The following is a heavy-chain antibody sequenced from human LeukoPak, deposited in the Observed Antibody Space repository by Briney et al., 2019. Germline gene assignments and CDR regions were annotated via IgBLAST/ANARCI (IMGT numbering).Heavy chain of an antibody. D-gene: IGHD3-22*01. CDR1: GGSISSYY. V-gene: IGHV4-59*08. CDR3: ASSSYYYDSSGYYGGPVGYYYGMDV. J-gene: IGHJ6*02. CDR2: IYYSGST. Sequence: SSETLSLTCTVSGGSISSYYWSWIRQPPGKGLEWIGYIYYSGSTNYNPSLKSRVTISVDTSKNQFSLKLSSVTAADTAVYYCASSSYYYDSSGYYGGPVGYYYGMDVWGQGTTVTVSS.